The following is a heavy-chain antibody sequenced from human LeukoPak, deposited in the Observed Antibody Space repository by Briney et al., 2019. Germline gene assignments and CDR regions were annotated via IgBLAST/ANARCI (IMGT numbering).Heavy chain of an antibody. Sequence: GGSLRLSCAASGFTFSSYGMHWVRQAPGKGLEWVAVIWYGGSNKYYADSVKGRFTISRDNSKNTLYLQMNSLRAEDTAVYYCAKEDLMIRAFDIWGQGTMVTVSS. D-gene: IGHD2-8*01. CDR1: GFTFSSYG. CDR3: AKEDLMIRAFDI. J-gene: IGHJ3*02. V-gene: IGHV3-30*02. CDR2: IWYGGSNK.